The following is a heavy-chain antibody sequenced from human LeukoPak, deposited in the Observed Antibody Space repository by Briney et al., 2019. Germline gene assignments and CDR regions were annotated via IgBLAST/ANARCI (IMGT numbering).Heavy chain of an antibody. CDR3: ARVPRSGSYSSY. CDR1: GGSFSGYY. V-gene: IGHV4-34*01. D-gene: IGHD1-26*01. J-gene: IGHJ4*02. Sequence: SETLSLTCAVYGGSFSGYYWSWIRQPPGKGLEWIGEINHSGSTNYNPSLKSRVTISVDTSKNQFSLKLSSVTAADTAVYYCARVPRSGSYSSYWGQGTLVTVSS. CDR2: INHSGST.